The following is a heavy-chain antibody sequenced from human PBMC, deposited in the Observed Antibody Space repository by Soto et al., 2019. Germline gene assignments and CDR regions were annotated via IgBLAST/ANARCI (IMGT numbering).Heavy chain of an antibody. CDR3: ARVVPGAEAWFGP. CDR2: IYPGDSET. Sequence: GESLKISCQTSGYTFSSNWIGWVRQMPGKGLEWMGIIYPGDSETRYSPSFQGQVTISADRSFSTAYLQWTSLQASDTAVYYCARVVPGAEAWFGPWGQGTLVTVSS. CDR1: GYTFSSNW. D-gene: IGHD2-2*01. V-gene: IGHV5-51*01. J-gene: IGHJ5*02.